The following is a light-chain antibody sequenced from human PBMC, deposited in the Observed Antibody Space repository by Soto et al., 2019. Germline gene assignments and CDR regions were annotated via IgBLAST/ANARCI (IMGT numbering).Light chain of an antibody. CDR1: SSDVGNYNL. CDR2: EVS. CDR3: CSYAGSNTYVV. V-gene: IGLV2-23*02. J-gene: IGLJ2*01. Sequence: QSALTQPASVSGSPGQSITISCTGTSSDVGNYNLVSWYQHHPGTAPKLMISEVSNRTSGVSNRFSGSKSGNTGSLTISGLQAEDEAYYYCCSYAGSNTYVVFGGGTKLTVL.